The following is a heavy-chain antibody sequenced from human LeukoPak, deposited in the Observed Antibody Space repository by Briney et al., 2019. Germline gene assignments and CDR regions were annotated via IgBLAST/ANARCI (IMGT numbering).Heavy chain of an antibody. CDR3: ARDHDYDSSGYYYS. Sequence: PGGSLRLSCAASGFTFSSYSMNWVRQAPGKGLEWVSYISSSSSTIYYADSVKGRFTISRDNAKNSLYLQMSSLRAEDTAVYYCARDHDYDSSGYYYSWGQGTLVTVSS. CDR1: GFTFSSYS. V-gene: IGHV3-48*01. CDR2: ISSSSSTI. D-gene: IGHD3-22*01. J-gene: IGHJ4*02.